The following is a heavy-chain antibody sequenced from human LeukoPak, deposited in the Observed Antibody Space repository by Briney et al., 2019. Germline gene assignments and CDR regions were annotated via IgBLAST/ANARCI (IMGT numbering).Heavy chain of an antibody. V-gene: IGHV1-69*13. CDR2: IIPIFGTA. J-gene: IGHJ4*02. CDR3: ASQPTAAGTFFDY. Sequence: ASVKVSCKASGGTFSSYAISWVRQAPGQGLEWMGGIIPIFGTANYAQKFQGRVTITADESTSTAYMELSSLRSEDTAVYYCASQPTAAGTFFDYWGQGTLVTVSS. CDR1: GGTFSSYA. D-gene: IGHD6-13*01.